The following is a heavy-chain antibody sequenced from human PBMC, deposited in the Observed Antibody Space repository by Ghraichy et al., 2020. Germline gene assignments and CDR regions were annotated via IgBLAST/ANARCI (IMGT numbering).Heavy chain of an antibody. D-gene: IGHD6-19*01. V-gene: IGHV3-23*01. CDR2: ITGSAANT. CDR3: AKDFDELAGQPPYYFDY. CDR1: GFTFSNYA. Sequence: GGSLRLSCAASGFTFSNYAMSWVRQAPGKGLEWVSAITGSAANTYYADSVKGRFIISRDDSKNTLYLQMNTLRAEDTAVYYCAKDFDELAGQPPYYFDYWGQGTQVAVAS. J-gene: IGHJ4*02.